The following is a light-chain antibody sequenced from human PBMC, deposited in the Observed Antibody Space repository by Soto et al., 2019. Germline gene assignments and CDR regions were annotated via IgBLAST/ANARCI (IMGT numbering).Light chain of an antibody. CDR3: SSDTSSYTLV. Sequence: QSALTQPASVSGSPGQSITISCTGTSSDVGGYNYVSWYQQHPGKAPKLMIYDVSNRPSGISNRFSGSKSGNTASLTISGLEAEDEADYYCSSDTSSYTLVFGGGTKLTVL. V-gene: IGLV2-14*01. CDR2: DVS. J-gene: IGLJ2*01. CDR1: SSDVGGYNY.